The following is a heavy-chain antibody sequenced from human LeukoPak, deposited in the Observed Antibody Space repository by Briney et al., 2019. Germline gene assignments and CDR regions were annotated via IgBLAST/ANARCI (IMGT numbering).Heavy chain of an antibody. Sequence: SETLSLTCDVSGGSISSGGYSWSWIRQPPGKGLEWIGYIYHSGSTYYNPSLKSRVTISVDRSKNQFSLKLSSVTAADTAVYYCARAGDYYDSGGYYYEYYFDYWGQGTLVTVSS. CDR3: ARAGDYYDSGGYYYEYYFDY. CDR2: IYHSGST. J-gene: IGHJ4*02. D-gene: IGHD3-22*01. CDR1: GGSISSGGYS. V-gene: IGHV4-30-2*01.